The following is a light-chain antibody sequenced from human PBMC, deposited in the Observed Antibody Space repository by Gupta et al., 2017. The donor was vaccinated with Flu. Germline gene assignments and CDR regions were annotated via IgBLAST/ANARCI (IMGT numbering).Light chain of an antibody. J-gene: IGKJ4*01. Sequence: DVVMTQSPLSLPVTLGQPASISCRSSQSLVYSDGNTYLTWFQQRPGQSPRRLIYKASNRDSGVPDRFSGSGSGTDFTLKISRVEAEDVGVYYCMQGTHWPLTFAGGTKVEIK. CDR2: KAS. CDR1: QSLVYSDGNTY. CDR3: MQGTHWPLT. V-gene: IGKV2-30*01.